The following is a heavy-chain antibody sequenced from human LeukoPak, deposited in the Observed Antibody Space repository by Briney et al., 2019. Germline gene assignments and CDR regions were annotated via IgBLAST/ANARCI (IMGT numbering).Heavy chain of an antibody. V-gene: IGHV3-21*04. CDR1: GFTFSSYS. D-gene: IGHD4/OR15-4a*01. CDR2: ISNSSPNI. CDR3: ARRAGAYSHPYDY. J-gene: IGHJ4*02. Sequence: GGSLRLSCAASGFTFSSYSMNWIRQAPGKGLEWVSSISNSSPNIYYADSVKGRFTISRDNAKNSLYLQMNSLRAEDTAVYYCARRAGAYSHPYDYWGQGTLVTVSS.